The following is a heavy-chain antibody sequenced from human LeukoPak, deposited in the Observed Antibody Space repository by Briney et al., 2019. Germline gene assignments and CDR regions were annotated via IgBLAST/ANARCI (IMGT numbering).Heavy chain of an antibody. Sequence: GASVKVSCKASGYTFTGYYMHWVRQAPGQGLEWMGWINPNSGGTNYAQKFQGRVTMTRDTSISTAYMELSRLRSDDTAVYYCARSGRVVPAAKAYYYYYYMDVWGKGTTVTVSS. V-gene: IGHV1-2*02. CDR2: INPNSGGT. CDR3: ARSGRVVPAAKAYYYYYYMDV. CDR1: GYTFTGYY. D-gene: IGHD2-2*01. J-gene: IGHJ6*03.